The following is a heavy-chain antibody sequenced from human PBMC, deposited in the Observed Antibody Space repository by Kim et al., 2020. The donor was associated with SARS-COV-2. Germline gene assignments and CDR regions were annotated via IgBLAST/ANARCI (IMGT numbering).Heavy chain of an antibody. CDR3: ARESGGIDY. J-gene: IGHJ4*02. CDR2: GST. D-gene: IGHD3-16*01. V-gene: IGHV1-46*01. Sequence: GSTSYAQKFQGRVTMTRHTPTSTVYMELSSLRSEDTAVYYCARESGGIDYWGQGTLVTVSS.